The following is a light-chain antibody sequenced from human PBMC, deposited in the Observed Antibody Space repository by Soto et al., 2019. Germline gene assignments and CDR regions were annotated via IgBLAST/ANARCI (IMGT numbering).Light chain of an antibody. Sequence: EILMTQSPATLSVSPGERATLSCRASQNVNSNLAWYQQKPGQAPRLLISVASTRATGIPARFSGSGSGTEFTLTISSLQSEDSAVYYCQQYNNWPSWTFGQGTKVEIK. CDR1: QNVNSN. V-gene: IGKV3-15*01. J-gene: IGKJ1*01. CDR2: VAS. CDR3: QQYNNWPSWT.